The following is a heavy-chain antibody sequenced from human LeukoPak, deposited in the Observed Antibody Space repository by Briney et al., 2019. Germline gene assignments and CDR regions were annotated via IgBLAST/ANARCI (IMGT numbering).Heavy chain of an antibody. Sequence: SETLSLTCTVSGGSISSYYWGWIRQPPGKGLEWIGSIYYSGSTYYNPSLKSRVTISVDTSKNHFSLKVSSVTAADTAVYYCARGIADAFDIWGQGTMVIVSS. CDR1: GGSISSYY. V-gene: IGHV4-39*02. D-gene: IGHD2-21*01. CDR3: ARGIADAFDI. J-gene: IGHJ3*02. CDR2: IYYSGST.